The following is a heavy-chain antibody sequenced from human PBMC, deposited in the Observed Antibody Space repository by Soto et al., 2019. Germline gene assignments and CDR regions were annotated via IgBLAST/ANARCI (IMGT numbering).Heavy chain of an antibody. V-gene: IGHV3-64D*08. D-gene: IGHD5-12*01. J-gene: IGHJ4*02. Sequence: AGSLSLTCIVSGFSFSGSAMYWVRLPQGTEKEHVSAISSDGGSTYYADSVKGRFTISRDNSKITLYLQMSSLRAEDTSVYYCVKDGDGYTMGPIDYWGQGTLVTVSS. CDR3: VKDGDGYTMGPIDY. CDR2: ISSDGGST. CDR1: GFSFSGSA.